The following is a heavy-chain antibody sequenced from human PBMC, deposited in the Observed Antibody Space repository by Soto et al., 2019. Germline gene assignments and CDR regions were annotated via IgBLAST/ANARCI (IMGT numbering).Heavy chain of an antibody. D-gene: IGHD3-10*01. CDR3: ARRGGKWMLHWFDP. J-gene: IGHJ5*02. V-gene: IGHV4-39*01. CDR2: IYYSGST. CDR1: GGSISSSSYY. Sequence: SETLSLTCTVSGGSISSSSYYWGWIRQPPGKGLEWIGSIYYSGSTYYNPSLKSRVTISVDTSKNQFSLKLSSVTAADTAVYYCARRGGKWMLHWFDPWGQGTLVTVSS.